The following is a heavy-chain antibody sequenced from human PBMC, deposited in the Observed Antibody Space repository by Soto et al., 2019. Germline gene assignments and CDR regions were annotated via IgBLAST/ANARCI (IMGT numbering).Heavy chain of an antibody. CDR3: AHSRLGEVGTGQAWFDP. J-gene: IGHJ5*02. CDR2: IYWDDDK. V-gene: IGHV2-5*02. CDR1: GFSLSTRGVG. D-gene: IGHD6-13*01. Sequence: SGRTLVNPTQTLTLTCTFSGFSLSTRGVGVGWIRQPPGKALEWLALIYWDDDKRYSPSLKSRLTITNDTSKSQVVLTMTNMDPVDTATYYCAHSRLGEVGTGQAWFDPWGQGTLVTVSS.